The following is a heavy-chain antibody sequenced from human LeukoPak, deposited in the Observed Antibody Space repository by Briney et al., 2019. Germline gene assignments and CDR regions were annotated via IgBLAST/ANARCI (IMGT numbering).Heavy chain of an antibody. Sequence: PSETLSLTCTVSGGSISSYYWSWIRQPPGKGLEWIGSIYYSGSTYYNPSLKSRVTISVDTSKNQFSLKLSSVTAADTAVYYCARLRLRYDSDGYATSYEAIDIWGQGTVVTVSS. CDR3: ARLRLRYDSDGYATSYEAIDI. CDR1: GGSISSYY. CDR2: IYYSGST. J-gene: IGHJ3*02. V-gene: IGHV4-39*01. D-gene: IGHD3-22*01.